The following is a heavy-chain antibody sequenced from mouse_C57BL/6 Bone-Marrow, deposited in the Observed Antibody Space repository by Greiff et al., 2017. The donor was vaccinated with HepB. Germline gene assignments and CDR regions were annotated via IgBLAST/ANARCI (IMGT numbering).Heavy chain of an antibody. CDR1: GFSLSTFGMG. J-gene: IGHJ2*01. D-gene: IGHD1-1*01. Sequence: QVTLKESGPGILQPSQTLSLTCSFSGFSLSTFGMGVGWIRQPSGKGLEWLAHIWWDDDKYYNPALKSRLTISKDTSKNQVFLKIANVDTADTATYYCARTLPYYYGSSYGYWGQGTTLTVSS. CDR3: ARTLPYYYGSSYGY. CDR2: IWWDDDK. V-gene: IGHV8-8*01.